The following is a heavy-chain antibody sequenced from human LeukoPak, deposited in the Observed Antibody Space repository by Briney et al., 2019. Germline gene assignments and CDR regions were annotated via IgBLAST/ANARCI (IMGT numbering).Heavy chain of an antibody. CDR2: ISAYNGNI. CDR3: AMTRGYYDILTGYPGTLDY. CDR1: GYTFTSYG. V-gene: IGHV1-18*01. Sequence: ASVKVSCKASGYTFTSYGISWVRQAPGQGLEWMGWISAYNGNINYAQKLQGRVTMTTDTSTSTAYMELRSLRSDDTAVYYCAMTRGYYDILTGYPGTLDYWGQGTLVTVSS. D-gene: IGHD3-9*01. J-gene: IGHJ4*02.